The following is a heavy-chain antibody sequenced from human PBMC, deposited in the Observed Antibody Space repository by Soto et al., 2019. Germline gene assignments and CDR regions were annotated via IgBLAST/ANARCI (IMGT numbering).Heavy chain of an antibody. Sequence: EVQLVQSGAEVKKPGESLKISCKGSGYSFTDYWIGWVRQMPGKGLEWMGIIYPGDSDTKYSPSFQGQVTISADKSSSTASLQWSSLKASDTAMYYCARGTTISGDASYYFDYWGQGTLVTVSS. D-gene: IGHD3-3*01. CDR1: GYSFTDYW. CDR2: IYPGDSDT. J-gene: IGHJ4*02. V-gene: IGHV5-51*01. CDR3: ARGTTISGDASYYFDY.